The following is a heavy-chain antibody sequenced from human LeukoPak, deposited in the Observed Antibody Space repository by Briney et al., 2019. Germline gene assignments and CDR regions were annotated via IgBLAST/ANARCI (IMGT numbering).Heavy chain of an antibody. Sequence: ASETLSLTCAVSGYSISSGYYWGWIRQPPGKGLEWIGSIYHNDNTYYNASLKSRVTLSVDTSKNQSSLELSSVTAADTAVYYCARVGGSARYYYYYMDVWGKGTTVTVSS. CDR3: ARVGGSARYYYYYMDV. D-gene: IGHD3-16*01. V-gene: IGHV4-38-2*01. J-gene: IGHJ6*03. CDR1: GYSISSGYY. CDR2: IYHNDNT.